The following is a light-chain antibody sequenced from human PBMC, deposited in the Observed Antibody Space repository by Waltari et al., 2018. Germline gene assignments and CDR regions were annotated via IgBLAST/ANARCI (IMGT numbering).Light chain of an antibody. CDR1: SSNIGAGYD. V-gene: IGLV1-40*01. CDR2: GNT. Sequence: QSVLTQPPSVSGAPGQRVTISCTGSSSNIGAGYDVHWYPQLPGTAPKLLIYGNTKRPSGVPDRFSGSKSGTSASLAITGLQAEDEADYYCQSYDRSLSGGYVFGPGTWVTVL. CDR3: QSYDRSLSGGYV. J-gene: IGLJ1*01.